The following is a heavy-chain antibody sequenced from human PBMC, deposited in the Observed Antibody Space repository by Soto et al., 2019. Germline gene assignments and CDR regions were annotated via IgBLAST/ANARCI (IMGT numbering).Heavy chain of an antibody. CDR2: INADNGNT. D-gene: IGHD6-13*01. J-gene: IGHJ5*02. Sequence: GASVKVSCKASGYTFTSYGISWVRQAPGQGLEWMGWINADNGNTKYSQKFQGRVTITTDTSASTAYMELSSLRSEDTAVYYCARTGSSSWYWFDPWGQGTLVTVSS. CDR3: ARTGSSSWYWFDP. V-gene: IGHV1-18*01. CDR1: GYTFTSYG.